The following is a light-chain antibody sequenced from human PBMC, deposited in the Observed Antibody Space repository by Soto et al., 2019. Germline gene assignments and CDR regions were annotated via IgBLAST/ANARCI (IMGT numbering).Light chain of an antibody. CDR2: ENN. CDR3: GTWDDSLSAWV. Sequence: QSVLTQPPSVSAAPGQKVTISCSGSSSNIGNNHVSWYQQFPRTAPKLLIYENNKRPSGIPDRFSGSKSGTSATLSITGLQAGDEADFYCGTWDDSLSAWVFAGGTKLTVL. J-gene: IGLJ3*02. V-gene: IGLV1-51*01. CDR1: SSNIGNNH.